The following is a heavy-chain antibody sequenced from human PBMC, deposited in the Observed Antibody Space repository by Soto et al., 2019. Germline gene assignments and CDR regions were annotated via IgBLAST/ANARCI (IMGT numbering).Heavy chain of an antibody. CDR1: GDSISSDHW. J-gene: IGHJ4*02. CDR3: TSHWGWTGPDV. V-gene: IGHV4-4*02. CDR2: IYHGGST. D-gene: IGHD2-8*02. Sequence: QVQLQESGPELVEPSGTLSLICAVSGDSISSDHWWSWVRQPPGKGLEWIGEIYHGGSTNYNPSLKSRVTISIHKSMNHFSLRLNSVPAAVTAVYYWTSHWGWTGPDVWGQGNQVTVSS.